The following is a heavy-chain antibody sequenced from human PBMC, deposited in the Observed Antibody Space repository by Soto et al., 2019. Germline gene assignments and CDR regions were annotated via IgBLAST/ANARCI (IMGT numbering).Heavy chain of an antibody. D-gene: IGHD3-10*01. V-gene: IGHV1-69*06. Sequence: QVQVVQSGAEVKKPGSSVTVSCKASGGTFNSYGISWVRQAPGQGLDWMGVIIPLYGTVNYAQKFQGRVSITADNSTSTAYMDLNSLRSDDTAVYYCARVRVIRGVIPSHFGLWGQGTQVTVSS. CDR3: ARVRVIRGVIPSHFGL. CDR2: IIPLYGTV. CDR1: GGTFNSYG. J-gene: IGHJ4*02.